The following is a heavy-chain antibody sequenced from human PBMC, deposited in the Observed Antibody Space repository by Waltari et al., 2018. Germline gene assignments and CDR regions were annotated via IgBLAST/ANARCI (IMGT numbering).Heavy chain of an antibody. CDR3: ASDLGGTALATYAFDI. V-gene: IGHV4-38-2*01. J-gene: IGHJ3*02. CDR1: GGPLRRGYY. CDR2: FSHSGST. Sequence: QVQLQQSGPGQVKPSETLSLTCAVSGGPLRRGYYWVWIRQPLGKGLEWIGSFSHSGSTYYNPSLKSRVTISIHMSKHQFSLELRSVTAADTAVYFCASDLGGTALATYAFDIWGQGTMVIVSS. D-gene: IGHD6-19*01.